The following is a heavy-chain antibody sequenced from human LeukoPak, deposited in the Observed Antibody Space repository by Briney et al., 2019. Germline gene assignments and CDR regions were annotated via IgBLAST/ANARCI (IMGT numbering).Heavy chain of an antibody. J-gene: IGHJ4*02. Sequence: GGSLRLSCAASGFTFSSYSMNWVRQAPGGGREWFSSISSSSSYIYYADSVKGRFTISRDNAKNSLYLQMNSLRAEDTAVYYCARSKLFSLLVVPLDYWGQGTLVTVSS. CDR2: ISSSSSYI. V-gene: IGHV3-21*01. CDR1: GFTFSSYS. CDR3: ARSKLFSLLVVPLDY. D-gene: IGHD2-2*01.